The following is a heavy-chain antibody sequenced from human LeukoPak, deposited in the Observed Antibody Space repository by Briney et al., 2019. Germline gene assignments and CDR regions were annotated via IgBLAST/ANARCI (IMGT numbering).Heavy chain of an antibody. CDR2: IYYSGST. Sequence: SETLSLTCTVSGGSISSYYWSWIRQPPGKGLEWIGYIYYSGSTNYNPSLKSRVTISVDTSKNQFSLKLSSVTAADTAVYYCARAETYYDFWSGYYKGGNWFDPWGQGTLVTVSS. CDR1: GGSISSYY. V-gene: IGHV4-59*01. CDR3: ARAETYYDFWSGYYKGGNWFDP. D-gene: IGHD3-3*01. J-gene: IGHJ5*02.